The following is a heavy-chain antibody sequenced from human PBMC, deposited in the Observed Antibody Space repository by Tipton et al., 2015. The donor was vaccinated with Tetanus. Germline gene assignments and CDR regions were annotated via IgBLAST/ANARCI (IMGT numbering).Heavy chain of an antibody. V-gene: IGHV4-59*01. J-gene: IGHJ4*02. Sequence: TLSLTCIVSGGSMRSYYWSWTRQPPGKGLEWIGYASYSGSSNYNPSLKSRVIISIDASKNQFSLKLSSVAAADTPVYYCARAYDFWSGHLDFWGQGPLVTVSS. CDR2: ASYSGSS. D-gene: IGHD3-3*01. CDR3: ARAYDFWSGHLDF. CDR1: GGSMRSYY.